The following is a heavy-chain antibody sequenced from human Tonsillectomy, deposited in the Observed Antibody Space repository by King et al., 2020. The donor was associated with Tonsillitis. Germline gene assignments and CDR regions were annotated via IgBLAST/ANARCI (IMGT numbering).Heavy chain of an antibody. V-gene: IGHV3-30*18. CDR1: GFTFSSCG. Sequence: VQLVESGGGVVQPGRSLRLSCAASGFTFSSCGMHWVRQAPGKGLEWVAVISYDGSNKYYADSVKGRFTISRDNSKNTLYLQMNSLRAEDTAVYYCAKEGEAYGSGSYWTFGDYWGQGTLVTVSS. J-gene: IGHJ4*02. D-gene: IGHD3-10*01. CDR2: ISYDGSNK. CDR3: AKEGEAYGSGSYWTFGDY.